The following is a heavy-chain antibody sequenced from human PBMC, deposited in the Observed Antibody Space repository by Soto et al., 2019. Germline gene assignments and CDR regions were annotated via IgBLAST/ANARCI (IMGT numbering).Heavy chain of an antibody. V-gene: IGHV3-23*01. CDR3: ARKDTAMVTGIDY. CDR1: GFTFSSYA. CDR2: ISGSGGST. Sequence: GGSLRLSCAASGFTFSSYAMSWVRQAPGKGLEWVSAISGSGGSTYYADSVKGRFTISRDNSKNTLYLQMNSLRAEDTAVYYCARKDTAMVTGIDYWGQGTLVTVSS. J-gene: IGHJ4*02. D-gene: IGHD5-18*01.